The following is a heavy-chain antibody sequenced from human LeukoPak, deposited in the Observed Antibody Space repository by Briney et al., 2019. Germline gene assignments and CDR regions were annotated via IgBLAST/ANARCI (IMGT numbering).Heavy chain of an antibody. V-gene: IGHV1-2*02. CDR1: GYIFTNFY. CDR2: INPDSRDT. Sequence: ASVKVSCTASGYIFTNFYLHWVRQAPGQGLEWMGWINPDSRDTNYAQKVHGRFTMSRETSFSTAYMELSRLRSEDTAVYYCAIGYKGCGISGYFSLDSSGHGALVTASP. J-gene: IGHJ5*01. D-gene: IGHD3-22*01. CDR3: AIGYKGCGISGYFSLDS.